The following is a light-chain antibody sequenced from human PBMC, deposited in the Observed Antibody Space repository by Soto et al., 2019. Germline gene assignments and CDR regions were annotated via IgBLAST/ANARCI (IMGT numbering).Light chain of an antibody. V-gene: IGKV3-11*01. CDR1: QSVSSY. CDR2: DAS. Sequence: EIVLTQSPATLSLSPGERATLSCRASQSVSSYLAWYQQKPGQAPRLLIYDASNRATGIPARFSGSGSGTDFTLTIRSLEPEDFAVYYCQQRSNWPLFTFGPGTKVDI. J-gene: IGKJ3*01. CDR3: QQRSNWPLFT.